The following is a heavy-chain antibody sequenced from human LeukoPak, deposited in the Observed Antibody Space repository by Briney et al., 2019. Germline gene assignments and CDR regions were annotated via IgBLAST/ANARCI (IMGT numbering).Heavy chain of an antibody. V-gene: IGHV4-59*01. CDR1: GGSISSCY. D-gene: IGHD6-13*01. J-gene: IGHJ5*02. Sequence: PSETLSLTCTVSGGSISSCYWSWIRQPPGKGLEWIGYIYYSGSTNYNPSLKSRVTISVDTSKNQFSLKLSSVTAADTAVYYCARGAAAATGDWFDPWGQGTLVTVSS. CDR2: IYYSGST. CDR3: ARGAAAATGDWFDP.